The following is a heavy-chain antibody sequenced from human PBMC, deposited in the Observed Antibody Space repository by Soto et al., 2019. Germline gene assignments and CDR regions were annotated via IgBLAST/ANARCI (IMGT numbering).Heavy chain of an antibody. D-gene: IGHD3-9*01. V-gene: IGHV1-18*01. CDR1: GYTFTSYG. J-gene: IGHJ6*02. Sequence: QVQLVQSGAEVKKPGASVKVSCKASGYTFTSYGISWVRQAPGQGLEGRGWISAYNGNTNYAQKLQGRVTMTTDTSTSTAYMELRSLRSDDTAVYYCARDAYFDWFPYRYYGMDVWGQGTTVTVSS. CDR2: ISAYNGNT. CDR3: ARDAYFDWFPYRYYGMDV.